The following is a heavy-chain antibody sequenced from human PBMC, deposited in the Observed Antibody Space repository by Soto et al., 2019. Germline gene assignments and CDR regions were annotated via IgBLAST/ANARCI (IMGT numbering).Heavy chain of an antibody. V-gene: IGHV1-69*12. CDR1: GGTFSSYA. D-gene: IGHD3-22*01. J-gene: IGHJ4*02. Sequence: QVQLVQSGAEVKKPGSSVKVSCKASGGTFSSYAISWVRQAPGQGLEWMGGIIPIFGTADYAQKFQGRVTITADESTRTGNMELSRLRSEDTAVYYCASHYDSSGYYYRGLDYWGQGTLVTVSS. CDR2: IIPIFGTA. CDR3: ASHYDSSGYYYRGLDY.